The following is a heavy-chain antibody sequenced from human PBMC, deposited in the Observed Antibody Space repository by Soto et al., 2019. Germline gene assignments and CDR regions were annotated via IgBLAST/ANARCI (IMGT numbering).Heavy chain of an antibody. CDR2: ISAYNGNS. V-gene: IGHV1-18*01. CDR3: ARVRGLHYYFSLMDV. D-gene: IGHD4-4*01. Sequence: ASVHVSGYAYGYGSSGGGFGWGRQGPGRGLEWMGWISAYNGNSNYAQKFQDRVTMTTDSSTTTGYMELRNLISDDTAVYYCARVRGLHYYFSLMDVRGQVTTVT. J-gene: IGHJ6*02. CDR1: GYGSSGGG.